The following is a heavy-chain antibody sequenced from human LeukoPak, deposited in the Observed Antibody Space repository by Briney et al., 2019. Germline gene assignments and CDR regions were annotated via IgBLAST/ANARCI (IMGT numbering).Heavy chain of an antibody. D-gene: IGHD5-24*01. J-gene: IGHJ4*02. CDR1: GYTFTSYY. Sequence: ASVKVSCKASGYTFTSYYMHWVRQAPGQGLEWMGIINPSGGSTSYAQKFQGRVTMTRDMSTSTVYMELSSLRSEDTAVYYCARFAGMATIHGGLGYWGQGTLVTVSS. CDR2: INPSGGST. CDR3: ARFAGMATIHGGLGY. V-gene: IGHV1-46*01.